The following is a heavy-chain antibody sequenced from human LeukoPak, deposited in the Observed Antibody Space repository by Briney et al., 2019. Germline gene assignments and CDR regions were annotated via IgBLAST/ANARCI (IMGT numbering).Heavy chain of an antibody. V-gene: IGHV4-34*01. CDR1: GGSFSGYY. CDR3: ARGGFGPSDALDI. Sequence: PSETLSLTCAVYGGSFSGYYWSWIRQPPGKGLEWIGEINHSGRTNYNPSLKSRVTISVDTSKNQFSLKLSSVTAADTAVYYCARGGFGPSDALDIWGQGTMVTVSS. J-gene: IGHJ3*02. D-gene: IGHD3-10*01. CDR2: INHSGRT.